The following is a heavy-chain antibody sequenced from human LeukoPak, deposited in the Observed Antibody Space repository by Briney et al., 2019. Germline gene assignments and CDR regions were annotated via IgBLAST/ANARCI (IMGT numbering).Heavy chain of an antibody. V-gene: IGHV1-69*13. D-gene: IGHD3-10*02. Sequence: ASVKVSCKASGGTFSSYAISWVRQAPGQGLEWMGGIIPIFGTANYAQKFQGRVTITADESTSTAYMELSSLRSEDTAVYYCARDKGSPWPAGVRAFDIWGQGTMVTVSS. J-gene: IGHJ3*02. CDR1: GGTFSSYA. CDR3: ARDKGSPWPAGVRAFDI. CDR2: IIPIFGTA.